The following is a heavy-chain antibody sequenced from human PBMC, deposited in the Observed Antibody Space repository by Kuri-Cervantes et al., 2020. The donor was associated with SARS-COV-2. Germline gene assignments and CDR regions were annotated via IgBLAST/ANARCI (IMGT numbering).Heavy chain of an antibody. D-gene: IGHD7-27*01. V-gene: IGHV3-30*18. CDR1: GFTFSSYG. CDR2: ISYDGSNK. J-gene: IGHJ4*02. CDR3: AKDHWDDY. Sequence: GESLKISCAASGFTFSSYGMHWVRQAPGKGLEWVAVISYDGSNKYYADSVKGRFTISRDNSKSTLYLQMNSLRAEDTAVYYCAKDHWDDYWGQGTLVTVSS.